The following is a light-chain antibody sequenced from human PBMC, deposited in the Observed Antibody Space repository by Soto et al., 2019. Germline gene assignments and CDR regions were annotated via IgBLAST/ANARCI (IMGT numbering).Light chain of an antibody. V-gene: IGLV1-40*01. CDR3: QSYDTSLSGSV. CDR2: GNS. Sequence: QTVVTQPPSVSGAPGQRVTISCTGTSSNIGAGYDVHWYQHLPGTAPKLLIYGNSDRPSGVPDRFSGSKSGTSASLVITGLQAEDEADYYCQSYDTSLSGSVFGRGTKLTVL. CDR1: SSNIGAGYD. J-gene: IGLJ2*01.